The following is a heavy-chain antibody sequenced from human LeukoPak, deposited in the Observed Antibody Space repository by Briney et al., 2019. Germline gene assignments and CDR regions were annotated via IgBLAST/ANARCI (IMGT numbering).Heavy chain of an antibody. Sequence: SVKVSCKASGGTFSSCAIGWVRQAPGQGLEWMGGIIPIFGTANYAQKFQGRVTIAADKSTSTAYMELSSLRSEDTAVYYCARRLYSGYDYYFDYWGQGTLVTVSS. CDR3: ARRLYSGYDYYFDY. V-gene: IGHV1-69*06. CDR1: GGTFSSCA. D-gene: IGHD5-12*01. J-gene: IGHJ4*02. CDR2: IIPIFGTA.